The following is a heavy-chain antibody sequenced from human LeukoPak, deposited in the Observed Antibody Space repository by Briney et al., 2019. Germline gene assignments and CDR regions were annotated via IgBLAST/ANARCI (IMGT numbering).Heavy chain of an antibody. CDR3: AKDGYCSGGSCYTKHYYYYYYMDV. Sequence: GGSLRLSCAASGFIFSNYAMSWVRQAPGKGLEWVSAITGSGGSTYYADSVKGRFTISRDNSKNSLYLQMNSLRAEDTALYYCAKDGYCSGGSCYTKHYYYYYYMDVWGKGTTVTVSS. CDR2: ITGSGGST. CDR1: GFIFSNYA. J-gene: IGHJ6*03. D-gene: IGHD2-15*01. V-gene: IGHV3-23*01.